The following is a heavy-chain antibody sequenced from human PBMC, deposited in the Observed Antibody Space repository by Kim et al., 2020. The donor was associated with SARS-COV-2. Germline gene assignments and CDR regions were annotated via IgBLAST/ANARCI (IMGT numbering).Heavy chain of an antibody. Sequence: ADTGRGRFTISRDNAKNQLYLKMNSLRAEDTAVYYCARDSYSYGYAGMDVWGQGTSVTVSS. V-gene: IGHV3-21*01. D-gene: IGHD5-18*01. J-gene: IGHJ6*02. CDR3: ARDSYSYGYAGMDV.